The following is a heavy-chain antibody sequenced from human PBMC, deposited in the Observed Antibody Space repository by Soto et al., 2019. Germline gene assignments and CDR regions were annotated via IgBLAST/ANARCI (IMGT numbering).Heavy chain of an antibody. J-gene: IGHJ4*02. V-gene: IGHV4-4*07. CDR3: ARGGIQLSYAFDY. D-gene: IGHD1-1*01. CDR1: GSSFSNFY. CDR2: IYTSGAT. Sequence: ETLSLTCSVSGSSFSNFYWSWIRQSAGKGLEWIGRIYTSGATSYNPSLKSRVTMSVDTSQTQMSLSVRSVTAADTAVYFCARGGIQLSYAFDYWGPGILVTVSS.